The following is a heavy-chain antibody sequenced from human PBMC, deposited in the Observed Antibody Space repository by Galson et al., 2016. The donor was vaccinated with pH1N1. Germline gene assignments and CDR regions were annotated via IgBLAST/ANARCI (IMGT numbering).Heavy chain of an antibody. V-gene: IGHV1-69*10. CDR2: IIPVLGTP. D-gene: IGHD3-16*01. Sequence: SVKVSCKASGDNFNFFAISWVRQAPGQGLEWLGGIIPVLGTPTYAQRFQGRVTITADRSTTTGYLELSSLTSEDTAVYYCARRGVFTSDAFHVWGQGTMVTVSS. CDR1: GDNFNFFA. J-gene: IGHJ3*01. CDR3: ARRGVFTSDAFHV.